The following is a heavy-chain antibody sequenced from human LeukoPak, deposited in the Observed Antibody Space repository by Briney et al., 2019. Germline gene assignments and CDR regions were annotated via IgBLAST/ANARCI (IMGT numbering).Heavy chain of an antibody. CDR2: IYSGGST. J-gene: IGHJ4*02. CDR1: GFTFSSYA. Sequence: GGSLRLSCAASGFTFSSYAMSWVRQAPGKGLEWVSVIYSGGSTYYADSVKGRFTISRDNSKNTLYLQMNSLRAEDTAVYYCARGPRREGFDYWGQGTLVTVSS. V-gene: IGHV3-53*01. CDR3: ARGPRREGFDY.